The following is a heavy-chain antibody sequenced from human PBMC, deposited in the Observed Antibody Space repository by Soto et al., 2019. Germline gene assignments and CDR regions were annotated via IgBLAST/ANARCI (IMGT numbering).Heavy chain of an antibody. CDR2: LSESGDST. V-gene: IGHV3-23*01. Sequence: GGSLRLSCAASGFTFSDYPMSWVRQAPGKGLEWVSGLSESGDSTQYADSVQGRFSISRANFKTTLFLQMSSLRAEDTAVDYRSRRDFLPGSTYCCSTWRQG. CDR1: GFTFSDYP. J-gene: IGHJ5*02. D-gene: IGHD3-9*01. CDR3: SRRDFLPGSTYCCST.